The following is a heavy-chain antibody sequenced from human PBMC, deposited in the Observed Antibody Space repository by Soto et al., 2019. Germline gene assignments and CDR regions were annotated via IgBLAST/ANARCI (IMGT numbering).Heavy chain of an antibody. D-gene: IGHD3-22*01. CDR3: ARDSSGYGAFDI. CDR2: IWYDGSNK. CDR1: GFTFSSYG. Sequence: QVQLVESRGGVVQPGRSLRLSCAASGFTFSSYGMHWVRQAPGKGLEWVAVIWYDGSNKYYADSVKGRFTISRDNSKNTLYLQMNSLRAEDTAVYYCARDSSGYGAFDIWGQGTMVTVSS. J-gene: IGHJ3*02. V-gene: IGHV3-33*01.